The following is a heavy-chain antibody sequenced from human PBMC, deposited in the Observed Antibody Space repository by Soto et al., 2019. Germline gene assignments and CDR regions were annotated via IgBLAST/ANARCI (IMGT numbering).Heavy chain of an antibody. D-gene: IGHD6-13*01. V-gene: IGHV1-18*01. CDR1: GYTFTIYG. CDR2: INPYNGNT. J-gene: IGHJ4*02. Sequence: ASVKVSCKASGYTFTIYGISCVLQSPLQGLEWMAWINPYNGNTKYAEKFLGRVTVTTDTSTATAYMEVRSLTSDDTAVFYCARVGVGLAAPRVWPYWGQGTPVTVSS. CDR3: ARVGVGLAAPRVWPY.